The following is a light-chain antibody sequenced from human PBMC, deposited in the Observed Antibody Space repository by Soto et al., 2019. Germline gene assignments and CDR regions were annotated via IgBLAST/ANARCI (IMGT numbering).Light chain of an antibody. CDR2: LGS. J-gene: IGKJ2*01. V-gene: IGKV2-28*01. CDR3: MQALQTPYT. Sequence: DIVMTQSPLSLPVTPGEPASISCRSSQSLLHTNGYNYLDWYLQKPGQSPQLLIYLGSNRASGVPDRFSGSGSDTDFTLKISRVEAEDVWVYYCMQALQTPYTFGQGTKLEIK. CDR1: QSLLHTNGYNY.